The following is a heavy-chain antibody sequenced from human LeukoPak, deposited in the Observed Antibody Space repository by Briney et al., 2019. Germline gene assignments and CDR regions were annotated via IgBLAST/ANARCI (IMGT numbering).Heavy chain of an antibody. D-gene: IGHD3-10*01. CDR2: IDSRSRNI. V-gene: IGHV3-21*01. CDR1: GFTFSSYG. J-gene: IGHJ3*01. CDR3: ARDRDLGN. Sequence: PGGSLRLSCAASGFTFSSYGMHWVRQAPGKGLEWVSVIDSRSRNIYYADSVKGRITVSRDNAKNSLYLQLGSLRVEDTAVYYCARDRDLGNWGQGTMVTVSS.